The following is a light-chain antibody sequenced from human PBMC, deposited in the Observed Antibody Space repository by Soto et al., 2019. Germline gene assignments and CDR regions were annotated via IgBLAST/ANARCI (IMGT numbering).Light chain of an antibody. CDR2: DVS. CDR3: SSYTSSSTLDV. CDR1: SSDVGGYNY. V-gene: IGLV2-14*01. Sequence: QSVLTQPASVSGSPGQSITISCTGTSSDVGGYNYVSWYQQHPGKAPKLMIYDVSNRPSGVSNRFSGSKSGNTASLTISGLQAEDEADYYCSSYTSSSTLDVFGTGTMLPVL. J-gene: IGLJ1*01.